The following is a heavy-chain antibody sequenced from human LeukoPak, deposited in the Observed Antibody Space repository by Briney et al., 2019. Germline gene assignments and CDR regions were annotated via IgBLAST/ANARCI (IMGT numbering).Heavy chain of an antibody. CDR3: ATAVTTLNYFDY. Sequence: ASVKVSCKASGYTFTGYYMHWVRQAPGQGLEWVGRINPNSGGTNYAQKFQGRVTMTRDTSISTAYMELSSLRSEDTAVYHCATAVTTLNYFDYWGQGTLVTVSS. CDR2: INPNSGGT. CDR1: GYTFTGYY. V-gene: IGHV1-2*06. J-gene: IGHJ4*02. D-gene: IGHD4-11*01.